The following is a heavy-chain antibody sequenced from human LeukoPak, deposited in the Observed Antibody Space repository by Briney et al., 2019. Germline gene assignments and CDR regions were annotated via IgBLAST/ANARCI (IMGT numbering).Heavy chain of an antibody. CDR2: ISWNSGSI. D-gene: IGHD4-17*01. V-gene: IGHV3-9*01. CDR3: AKGYGDYDPFDY. CDR1: GFTFDDYA. Sequence: GRSLRLSCAASGFTFDDYAMHWVRQAPGKGLEWVSGISWNSGSIGYADSVKGRFTISRDNAKNSLYLQMNSLRAEDTALYYCAKGYGDYDPFDYWGQGTLVTVSS. J-gene: IGHJ4*02.